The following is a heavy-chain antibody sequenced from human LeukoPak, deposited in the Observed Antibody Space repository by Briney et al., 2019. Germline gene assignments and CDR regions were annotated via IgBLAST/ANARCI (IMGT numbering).Heavy chain of an antibody. CDR1: GGSISSYY. Sequence: PSETLSLTCTVSGGSISSYYWSWIRQPPGKGLEWIGYIYYSGSTNYNPSLKSRVTISVDTSKNQFSLKLSSVTAADTAVYYCASGILTGYYKGGFDYWGQGTLVTVSS. V-gene: IGHV4-59*01. CDR2: IYYSGST. J-gene: IGHJ4*02. D-gene: IGHD3-9*01. CDR3: ASGILTGYYKGGFDY.